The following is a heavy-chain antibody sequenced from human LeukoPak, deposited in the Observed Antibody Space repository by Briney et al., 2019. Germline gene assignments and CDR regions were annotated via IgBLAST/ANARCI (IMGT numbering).Heavy chain of an antibody. CDR2: IYYSGST. V-gene: IGHV4-39*07. Sequence: SETLSLTCTVSGGSISSSSYYWGWIRQPPGKGLEWIGSIYYSGSTYYNPSLKSRVTISVDTSKNQSSLKLSSVTAADTAVYYCARAPTPVTMVRGFVGWFDPWGQGTLVTVSS. CDR3: ARAPTPVTMVRGFVGWFDP. CDR1: GGSISSSSYY. D-gene: IGHD3-10*01. J-gene: IGHJ5*02.